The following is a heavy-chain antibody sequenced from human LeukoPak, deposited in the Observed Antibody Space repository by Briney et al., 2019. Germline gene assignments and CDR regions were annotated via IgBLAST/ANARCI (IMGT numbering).Heavy chain of an antibody. CDR2: INHSGST. J-gene: IGHJ6*03. Sequence: PSETLSLTCAVYGGSFSGYYWSWIRQPPGKGLEWIGEINHSGSTNYNPSLKSRVTISVDTSKNQFSLKLSSVTAADTAVYYCARYLSGSYFGYYYYMDVWGKGTTVTVSS. CDR1: GGSFSGYY. CDR3: ARYLSGSYFGYYYYMDV. V-gene: IGHV4-34*01. D-gene: IGHD1-26*01.